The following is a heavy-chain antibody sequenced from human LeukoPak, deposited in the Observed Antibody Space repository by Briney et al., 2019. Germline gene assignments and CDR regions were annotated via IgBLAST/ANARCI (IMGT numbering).Heavy chain of an antibody. CDR1: GFTFSSYS. D-gene: IGHD2-2*01. J-gene: IGHJ4*02. Sequence: GGSLRLSCAASGFTFSSYSMNWVRQAPGKGLEWVSSISSSSSYIYYADSVKGRFTISRDNAKNSLYLQMNSLRAEDTAVYYCARRYCSSTSCLFDYWGQGTLVTVSS. CDR2: ISSSSSYI. V-gene: IGHV3-21*01. CDR3: ARRYCSSTSCLFDY.